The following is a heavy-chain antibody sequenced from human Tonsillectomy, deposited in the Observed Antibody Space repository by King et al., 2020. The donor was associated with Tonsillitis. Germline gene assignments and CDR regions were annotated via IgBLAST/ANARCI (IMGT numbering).Heavy chain of an antibody. CDR2: IYHSGST. Sequence: VQLQESGPGLVKPSETLSLTCAVSGYSISSGYYWGWIRQPPGKGLEWIGSIYHSGSTYYNPSLKSRVTISVDTSKNQFSLKLSSVTAADTAVYYCARVESSWRNWFDPWGQGTLVTVSS. V-gene: IGHV4-38-2*01. CDR1: GYSISSGYY. D-gene: IGHD2-15*01. J-gene: IGHJ5*02. CDR3: ARVESSWRNWFDP.